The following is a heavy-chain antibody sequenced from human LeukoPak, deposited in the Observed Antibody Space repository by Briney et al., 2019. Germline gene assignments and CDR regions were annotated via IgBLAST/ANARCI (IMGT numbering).Heavy chain of an antibody. CDR1: GGSISSYY. D-gene: IGHD6-13*01. J-gene: IGHJ4*02. V-gene: IGHV4-59*12. Sequence: SETLSLTCTVHGGSISSYYWRWLRQPPGEGLEWWGNIDYGGSTNYNPSLKSRVTISVDTSKNQFSLKLSSLTAADTAVYYCASQAYSTTWAADVTVFDYWGRGALVTVSS. CDR3: ASQAYSTTWAADVTVFDY. CDR2: IDYGGST.